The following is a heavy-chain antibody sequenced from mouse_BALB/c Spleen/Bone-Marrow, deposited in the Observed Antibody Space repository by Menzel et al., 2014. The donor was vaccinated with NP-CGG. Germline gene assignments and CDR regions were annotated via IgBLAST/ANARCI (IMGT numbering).Heavy chain of an antibody. J-gene: IGHJ4*01. CDR2: INSNGGST. V-gene: IGHV5-6-3*01. D-gene: IGHD1-1*01. CDR1: GFTFSSHG. CDR3: ARDYYGSSYAMDY. Sequence: EVHLVESGGGLVQPGGSLKLSCAASGFTFSSHGMSWVRQTPDKRLELVATINSNGGSTYYPDSVKGRFTISRDNAKNTLYLQMSSLKSEDTAMYYCARDYYGSSYAMDYWGQGTSVTVSS.